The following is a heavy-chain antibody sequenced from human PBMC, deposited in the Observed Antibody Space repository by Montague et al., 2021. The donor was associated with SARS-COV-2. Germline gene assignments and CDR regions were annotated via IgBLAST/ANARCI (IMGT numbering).Heavy chain of an antibody. V-gene: IGHV4-59*01. CDR1: GGSISSYY. Sequence: SETLSLTCTVSGGSISSYYWSWIRQPPGKGLEWIGYIYYSGSSNYNPSLKGRVTISIDTSKNQFSLNLNSVTAADGAVYYCASPGGYCSGGSCYYVHWGQGALVTVSS. D-gene: IGHD2-15*01. CDR3: ASPGGYCSGGSCYYVH. J-gene: IGHJ4*02. CDR2: IYYSGSS.